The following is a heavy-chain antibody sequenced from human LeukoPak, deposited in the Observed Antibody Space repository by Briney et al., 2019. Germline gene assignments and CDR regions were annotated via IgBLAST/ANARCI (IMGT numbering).Heavy chain of an antibody. V-gene: IGHV1-18*01. CDR2: ISGYNGKT. D-gene: IGHD5-18*01. Sequence: ASVKVSCKASGYTFTNYGVSWVRQAPGQGLEWMGWISGYNGKTNYAQKLQGRVTMTTDTSTSTVYMELRSLRSDDTAVYYCARDGVFGYGSNDAFHIWGKGQWSPSLQ. CDR1: GYTFTNYG. J-gene: IGHJ3*02. CDR3: ARDGVFGYGSNDAFHI.